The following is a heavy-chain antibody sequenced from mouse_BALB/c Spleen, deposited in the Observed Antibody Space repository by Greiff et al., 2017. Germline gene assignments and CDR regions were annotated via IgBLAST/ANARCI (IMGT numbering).Heavy chain of an antibody. CDR2: INPSTGYT. Sequence: QVQLQQSGAELAKPGASVKMSCKASGYTFTSYWLHWVKQRPGQGLEWIGYINPSTGYTEYNQKFKDKATLTADKSSSTAYMQLSSLTSEDSAVYYCARYPTAPYYFDYGGQGTTLTVSS. CDR3: ARYPTAPYYFDY. CDR1: GYTFTSYW. D-gene: IGHD1-2*01. V-gene: IGHV1-7*01. J-gene: IGHJ2*01.